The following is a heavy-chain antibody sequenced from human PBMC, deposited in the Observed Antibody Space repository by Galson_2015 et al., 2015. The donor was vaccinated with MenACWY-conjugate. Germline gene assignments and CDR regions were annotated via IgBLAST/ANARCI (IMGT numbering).Heavy chain of an antibody. CDR1: GYTFTNYA. V-gene: IGHV1-3*01. D-gene: IGHD4-17*01. CDR2: INAGNGNT. J-gene: IGHJ4*02. CDR3: ARGIDDYVDGSGDC. Sequence: SVKVSCKASGYTFTNYAMHWVRQAPGQRLEWMGWINAGNGNTKYSQKFQGRVTITSDTSASTAYMELSSLRSEDTAVYYCARGIDDYVDGSGDCWGQGTLVTVSS.